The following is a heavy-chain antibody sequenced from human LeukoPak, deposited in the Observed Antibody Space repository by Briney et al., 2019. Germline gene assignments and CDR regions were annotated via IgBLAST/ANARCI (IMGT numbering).Heavy chain of an antibody. D-gene: IGHD3-22*01. CDR2: IYYSGST. Sequence: SETLSLTCGVSGGSISSYYWSWIRQPPGKGLEWIGYIYYSGSTNYNPSLKSRVTISVDTSKNQFSLKLSSVTAADTAVYYCAEHMALYYYSSGYDNSDPFDIWGQGTMVTVSS. CDR1: GGSISSYY. V-gene: IGHV4-59*08. J-gene: IGHJ3*02. CDR3: AEHMALYYYSSGYDNSDPFDI.